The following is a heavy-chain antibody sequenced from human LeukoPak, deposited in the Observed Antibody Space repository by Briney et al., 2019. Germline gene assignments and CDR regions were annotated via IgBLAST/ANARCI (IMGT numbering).Heavy chain of an antibody. CDR1: GFTFSSYA. CDR2: ISGSGGST. J-gene: IGHJ5*02. D-gene: IGHD3-16*01. Sequence: GGSLRLSCAASGFTFSSYAMSWVRQAPGKGLEWVSAISGSGGSTYYADSVKGRFTISRDNAKNSLYLQMNSLRAEDSAVYYRARTVWGFAPWGQGTLVNVSS. CDR3: ARTVWGFAP. V-gene: IGHV3-23*01.